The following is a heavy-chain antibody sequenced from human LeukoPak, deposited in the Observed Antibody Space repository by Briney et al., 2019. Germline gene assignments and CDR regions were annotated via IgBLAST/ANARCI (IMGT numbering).Heavy chain of an antibody. D-gene: IGHD3-22*01. Sequence: PGGSLRLSCAASGFTFGSYWMTWVRQAPGKGLEWVAHIKEDESEKYYVDSVRGRFTISRDNAKNSLYLQMNSLRAEDTAVYYCARCNYYDSSRHPTSFENWGQGTLVTVSS. CDR3: ARCNYYDSSRHPTSFEN. CDR1: GFTFGSYW. J-gene: IGHJ4*02. V-gene: IGHV3-7*01. CDR2: IKEDESEK.